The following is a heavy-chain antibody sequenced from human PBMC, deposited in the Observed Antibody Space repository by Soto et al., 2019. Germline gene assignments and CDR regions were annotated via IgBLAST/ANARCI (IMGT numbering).Heavy chain of an antibody. Sequence: QLQLQESGPGLVKPSETLSLTCIVSGGSVTSSSVYWGWIRQPPGKGLEWIGSISYRGSTYYNPSLKSRITMPADTSKNQFSLELASVTAADTAVYYCVRHDDSGTFINGFDIWGQGTMVTVSS. CDR2: ISYRGST. J-gene: IGHJ3*02. D-gene: IGHD1-26*01. CDR1: GGSVTSSSVY. CDR3: VRHDDSGTFINGFDI. V-gene: IGHV4-39*01.